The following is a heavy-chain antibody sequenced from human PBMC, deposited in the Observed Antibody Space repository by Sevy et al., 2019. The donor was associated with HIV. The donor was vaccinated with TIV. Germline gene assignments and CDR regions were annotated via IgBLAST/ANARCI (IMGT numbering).Heavy chain of an antibody. CDR1: GYSISSAYS. V-gene: IGHV4-38-2*02. D-gene: IGHD3-9*01. J-gene: IGHJ3*02. CDR3: SSFGRLIIINDDTFEI. CDR2: INHDGST. Sequence: SETVSRTCTVSGYSISSAYSWGWIRQPPGKGLEWIANINHDGSTYYNPSLNSRFTISIDTSKNQFSLKLSSVTAADTAVYYCSSFGRLIIINDDTFEIWGQGTMVTVSS.